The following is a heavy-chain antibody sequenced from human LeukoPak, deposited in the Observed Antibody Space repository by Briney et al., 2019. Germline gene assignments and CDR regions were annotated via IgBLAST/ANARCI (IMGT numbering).Heavy chain of an antibody. CDR3: ARDLLPMTKAGVVND. Sequence: ASVKVSCKASGGSFSSYGISWVRQAPGQGPEWMGGVLPIFRITNYAQRFQGRVTITADESRSTAYMELSSLTSDDTAVYYCARDLLPMTKAGVVNDWGQGSLVIVSA. J-gene: IGHJ4*02. CDR1: GGSFSSYG. D-gene: IGHD3-3*01. CDR2: VLPIFRIT. V-gene: IGHV1-69*01.